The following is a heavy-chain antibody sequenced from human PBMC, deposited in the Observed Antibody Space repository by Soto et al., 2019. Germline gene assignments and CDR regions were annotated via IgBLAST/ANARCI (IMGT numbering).Heavy chain of an antibody. CDR3: ARYSGVMAYYYCMDV. Sequence: GGSLRLSCAASGFTFSSYAMHWVRQAPGKGLEWVAVISYDGSNKYYADSVKGRFTISRDNSKNTLYLQMNSLRAEDTAVYYCARYSGVMAYYYCMDVWGQGTTVTVSS. V-gene: IGHV3-30-3*01. CDR2: ISYDGSNK. D-gene: IGHD2-21*01. CDR1: GFTFSSYA. J-gene: IGHJ6*02.